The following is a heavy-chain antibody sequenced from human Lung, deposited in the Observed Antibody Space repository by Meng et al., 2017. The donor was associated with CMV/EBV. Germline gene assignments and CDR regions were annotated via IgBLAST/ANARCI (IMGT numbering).Heavy chain of an antibody. CDR3: ARGEGFGEFYYYYGMDV. Sequence: SETXSLXCAVSGGSISSSNWWSWVRQPPGKGLEWIGEIYHSGSTNYNPSLKSRVTISVDKSKNQFSLKLSSVTAADTAVYYCARGEGFGEFYYYYGMDVWXQRTTVTVPS. CDR1: GGSISSSNW. D-gene: IGHD3-10*01. V-gene: IGHV4-4*02. J-gene: IGHJ6*02. CDR2: IYHSGST.